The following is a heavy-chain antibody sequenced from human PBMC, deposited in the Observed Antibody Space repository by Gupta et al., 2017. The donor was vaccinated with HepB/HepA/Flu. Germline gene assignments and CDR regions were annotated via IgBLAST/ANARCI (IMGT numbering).Heavy chain of an antibody. Sequence: EVQLLGYGGGLVHPGATVRLSCAASGFTFSTYWRSGVRRAPGKGLESVGNIYNVVSGIFNVDAVQGRLSIYTYNDKNSLNLTIVTVGAKDAYFYSCGKAVGDGGFDGWGQGTLVTVSS. J-gene: IGHJ4*02. D-gene: IGHD2-21*02. CDR2: IYNVVSGI. CDR1: GFTFSTYW. V-gene: IGHV3-7*02. CDR3: GKAVGDGGFDG.